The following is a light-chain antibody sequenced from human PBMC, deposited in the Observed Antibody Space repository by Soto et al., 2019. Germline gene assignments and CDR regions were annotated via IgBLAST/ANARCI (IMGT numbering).Light chain of an antibody. CDR3: CSYAGSSRV. Sequence: QSALTQPASVSGSPGQSITISCTGTSSDVGSYNLVSWYQQHPGKAPKLMIYEGSKRPSGVSNRFSGSKSGNTAGLTISGLQAEDEADYYCCSYAGSSRVFGTGTKLTVL. V-gene: IGLV2-23*01. CDR1: SSDVGSYNL. CDR2: EGS. J-gene: IGLJ1*01.